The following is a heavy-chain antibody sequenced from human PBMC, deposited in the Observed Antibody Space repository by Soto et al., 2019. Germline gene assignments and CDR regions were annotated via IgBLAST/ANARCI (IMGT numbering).Heavy chain of an antibody. D-gene: IGHD2-15*01. CDR2: ISASTRNT. CDR1: GYTISDYA. V-gene: IGHV1-18*01. Sequence: QVQLVQSGGEVKKPGASVKVSCQASGYTISDYAISWVRQAPGQGLEWMGWISASTRNTDQAQNFQGKVIMTLDTSTITAYMELRSLRSDDTAVYYCVRCYCSVGSCYACWHFDLWGRGTLVTVSS. J-gene: IGHJ2*01. CDR3: VRCYCSVGSCYACWHFDL.